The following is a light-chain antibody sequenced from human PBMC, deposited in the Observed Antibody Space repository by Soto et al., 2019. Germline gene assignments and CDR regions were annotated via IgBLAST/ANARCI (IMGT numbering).Light chain of an antibody. CDR3: QQLNDYPVT. CDR1: QGISTY. CDR2: AAS. Sequence: IQLTQSPSSLSASVGDRVTITCRASQGISTYLAWYQQKPGKAPKLLIYAASTLQSGVPSRFSGSGSGTAFTLSLSSLQPEDFATYYCQQLNDYPVTFGQGTKVEIK. V-gene: IGKV1-9*01. J-gene: IGKJ1*01.